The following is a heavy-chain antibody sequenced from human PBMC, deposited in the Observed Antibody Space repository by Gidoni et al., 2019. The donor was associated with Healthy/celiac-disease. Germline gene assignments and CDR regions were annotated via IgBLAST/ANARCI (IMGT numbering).Heavy chain of an antibody. CDR3: ARLSLPRWEGPSYYYYYGMDV. CDR1: GGSISSYY. D-gene: IGHD1-26*01. Sequence: QVQLQESGPGLVKPSETLSLTCTVSGGSISSYYCSWIRQPPGKGLEWIGYIYYSGSTNYNPALKSRVTISVDTSKNQFSLKLSSVTAADTAVYYCARLSLPRWEGPSYYYYYGMDVWGQGTTVTVSS. CDR2: IYYSGST. J-gene: IGHJ6*02. V-gene: IGHV4-59*08.